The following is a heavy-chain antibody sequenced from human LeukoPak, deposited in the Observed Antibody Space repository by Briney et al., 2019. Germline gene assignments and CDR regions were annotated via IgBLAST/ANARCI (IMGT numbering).Heavy chain of an antibody. J-gene: IGHJ4*02. CDR2: ISGSSSYI. CDR3: ATASGYSSSWYVFSGY. V-gene: IGHV3-21*01. Sequence: GGSLRLSCAASGFTFSSYSMNWVRQAPGKGLEWVSSISGSSSYIYYADSVKGRFTISRDNAKNSLYLQMNSLRAEDTAVYYCATASGYSSSWYVFSGYWGQGTLVTVSS. CDR1: GFTFSSYS. D-gene: IGHD6-13*01.